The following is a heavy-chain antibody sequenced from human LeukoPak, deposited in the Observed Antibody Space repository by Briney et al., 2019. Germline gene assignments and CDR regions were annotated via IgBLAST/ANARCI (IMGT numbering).Heavy chain of an antibody. D-gene: IGHD3-22*01. V-gene: IGHV1-46*01. CDR3: AREGSSGQLL. CDR1: ACTFTNYY. CDR2: INPSGGST. Sequence: SSVNVSCKASACTFTNYYLHWVRQAPGQGLEWMGIINPSGGSTSYAQKFQGRVTMTRDTSTSTVYMQLSSLRSEDTAVYYCAREGSSGQLLWGQGSMVTVSS. J-gene: IGHJ3*01.